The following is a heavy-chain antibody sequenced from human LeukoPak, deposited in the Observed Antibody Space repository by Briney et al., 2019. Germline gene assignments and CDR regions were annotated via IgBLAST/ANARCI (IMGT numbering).Heavy chain of an antibody. CDR3: ARGRGDDYVWGSYRRIYYFDY. CDR1: GSSISSGQY. V-gene: IGHV4-38-2*01. CDR2: IYDSGNI. Sequence: ASETLSLICAVSGSSISSGQYWGWIRQPPGNGLEWIGSIYDSGNINYSPSLKSRVTISVDTSKNQFSLKLSSVTAADTAVYYCARGRGDDYVWGSYRRIYYFDYWGQGSLVTVSS. J-gene: IGHJ4*02. D-gene: IGHD3-16*02.